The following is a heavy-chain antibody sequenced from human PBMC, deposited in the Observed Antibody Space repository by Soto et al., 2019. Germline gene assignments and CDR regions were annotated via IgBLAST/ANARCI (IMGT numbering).Heavy chain of an antibody. CDR2: ISGSGGST. V-gene: IGHV3-23*01. Sequence: GGSLRLSCAASGFTFSSYAMSWVRQAPGKGLEWVSAISGSGGSTYYADSVKGRFTISRDNSKNTLYLQMNSLRAEDTAVYYCAKRGYDILTGYYNTGYWGQRPLVTVSS. D-gene: IGHD3-9*01. CDR3: AKRGYDILTGYYNTGY. J-gene: IGHJ4*02. CDR1: GFTFSSYA.